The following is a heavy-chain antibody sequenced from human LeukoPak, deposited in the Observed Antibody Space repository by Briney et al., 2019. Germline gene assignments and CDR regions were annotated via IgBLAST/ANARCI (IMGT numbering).Heavy chain of an antibody. CDR1: GYTFTSYY. V-gene: IGHV1-46*01. CDR3: ARNPVTTKYFDY. J-gene: IGHJ4*02. D-gene: IGHD4-17*01. CDR2: INPSGGST. Sequence: ASVKVSCKASGYTFTSYYMHWVRQAPGQGLERMGIINPSGGSTRYAQKFPGRVTMTRDTSTSTVYMELSSLRSEDTAVYYCARNPVTTKYFDYWGQGTLVTVSS.